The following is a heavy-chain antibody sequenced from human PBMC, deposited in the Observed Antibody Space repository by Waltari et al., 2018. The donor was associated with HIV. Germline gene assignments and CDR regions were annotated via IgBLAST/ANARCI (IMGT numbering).Heavy chain of an antibody. D-gene: IGHD2-8*01. CDR3: AKSMRDLRPSAFDV. Sequence: EVQLLESGGGLVQPGGSLRLSCKASGFNFRNFAMSWVRQAPGKGPECVSALSGSGSTAAYADYVKCRFTISRDFSNNTLFLQMNNLRAEDTAVYFCAKSMRDLRPSAFDVWGQGTMVAISS. J-gene: IGHJ3*01. V-gene: IGHV3-23*01. CDR2: LSGSGSTA. CDR1: GFNFRNFA.